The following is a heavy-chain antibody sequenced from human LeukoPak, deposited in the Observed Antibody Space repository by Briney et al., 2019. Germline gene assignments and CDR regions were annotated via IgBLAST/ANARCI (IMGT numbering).Heavy chain of an antibody. V-gene: IGHV4-30-2*01. J-gene: IGHJ2*01. Sequence: PSQTLSLTCAVSGGSISSGGYSWSWIRQPPGKGLEWIGYIYHSGSTYYNPSLKSRVTISVDRSKNQCSLKLTSVSAADTAVYYCARLKLGAYFDLWGRGTLVTVSS. CDR3: ARLKLGAYFDL. CDR2: IYHSGST. D-gene: IGHD3-16*01. CDR1: GGSISSGGYS.